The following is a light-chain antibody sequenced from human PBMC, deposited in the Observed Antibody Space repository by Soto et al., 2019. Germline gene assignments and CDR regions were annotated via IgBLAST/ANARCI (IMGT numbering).Light chain of an antibody. Sequence: EMVMTQSPATLSVSPGERATLSCRASQSVSSNLAWYQQKPGQAPRLLIYGASTRATGIPARFSGSGSGTEFTLTISSLQSEDFAVYYCQQYHKWPPFTFGGGTVVDIK. CDR2: GAS. CDR1: QSVSSN. J-gene: IGKJ4*01. V-gene: IGKV3-15*01. CDR3: QQYHKWPPFT.